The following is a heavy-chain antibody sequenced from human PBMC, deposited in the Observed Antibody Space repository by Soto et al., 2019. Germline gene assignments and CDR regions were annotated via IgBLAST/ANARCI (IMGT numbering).Heavy chain of an antibody. Sequence: GASVKVSCKASGYTFTSYDINWVRQATGQGLEWMGWMNPNSGNTGYAQKFQGRVTMTRNTSISTAYMELSSLRSEDTAVYYCARGRTIFVVVITRRYCYYGMEVWGQGTTVTVSS. V-gene: IGHV1-8*01. J-gene: IGHJ6*02. CDR1: GYTFTSYD. CDR3: ARGRTIFVVVITRRYCYYGMEV. CDR2: MNPNSGNT. D-gene: IGHD3-3*01.